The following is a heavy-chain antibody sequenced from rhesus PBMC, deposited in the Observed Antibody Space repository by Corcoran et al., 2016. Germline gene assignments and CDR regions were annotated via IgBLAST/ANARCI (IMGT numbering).Heavy chain of an antibody. CDR3: ARHWTGVDY. Sequence: QLQLQESGPGLVKPSETLSVTCAVSGGSISSSYWSWIRHAPGKGLEWIGFIYGIGSSTNYNPSLKSQVTLSVDTSKNQFSLKLSSVTAADTAVYYCARHWTGVDYWGQGVLVTVSS. CDR1: GGSISSSY. V-gene: IGHV4-169*01. J-gene: IGHJ4*01. CDR2: IYGIGSST. D-gene: IGHD3-3*01.